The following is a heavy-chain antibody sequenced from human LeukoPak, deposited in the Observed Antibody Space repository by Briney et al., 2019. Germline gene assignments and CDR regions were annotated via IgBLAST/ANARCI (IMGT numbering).Heavy chain of an antibody. D-gene: IGHD3-3*01. CDR2: MNPNSGNT. V-gene: IGHV1-8*01. J-gene: IGHJ4*02. CDR3: ARVPRVRFLEWSQKDDLDY. CDR1: GYTFTSYD. Sequence: GASVKVSCKASGYTFTSYDINWVRQATGQGLEWMGWMNPNSGNTGYAQKFQGRVTMTTDTSTSTAYMELRSLRSDDTAVYYCARVPRVRFLEWSQKDDLDYWGQGTLVTVSS.